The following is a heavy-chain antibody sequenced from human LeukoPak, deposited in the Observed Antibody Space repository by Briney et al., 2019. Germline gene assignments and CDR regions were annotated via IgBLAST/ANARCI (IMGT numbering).Heavy chain of an antibody. CDR1: GGTFSSYA. V-gene: IGHV1-69*05. CDR3: ARTGYGGPIWSGPKGYYYYVDV. CDR2: IIPIFGTA. D-gene: IGHD3-3*01. J-gene: IGHJ6*03. Sequence: ASVKVSCKASGGTFSSYAISWVRQAPGQGLEWMGGIIPIFGTANYAQKFQGRVTITTDESTSTAYMELSSLRSEDTAVYYCARTGYGGPIWSGPKGYYYYVDVWGKGTTVTVSS.